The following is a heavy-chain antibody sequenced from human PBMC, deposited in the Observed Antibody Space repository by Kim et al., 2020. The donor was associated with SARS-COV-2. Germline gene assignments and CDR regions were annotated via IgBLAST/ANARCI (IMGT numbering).Heavy chain of an antibody. CDR2: INTNTGST. Sequence: ASVKVSCKASGYTFTSYAMHWVRQAPGQGLEWMGRINTNTGSTTYAQGFQGRVAISWDTSASTAYLQLSSLRAEDTAVYYCARASSLGQGPLVIVSS. CDR1: GYTFTSYA. V-gene: IGHV7-4-1*02. CDR3: ARASS. J-gene: IGHJ5*02.